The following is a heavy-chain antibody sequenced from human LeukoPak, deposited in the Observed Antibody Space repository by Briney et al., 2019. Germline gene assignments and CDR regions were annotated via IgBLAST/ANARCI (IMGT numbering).Heavy chain of an antibody. CDR1: QFSFSSYS. Sequence: GGSLRLSCVASQFSFSSYSMTWVRQAPGKGLEWVAYIGRSATTIYYGDSVKGRFTIPRDNDKNSLYLQMNSLRAEDTAVYYCARDLNVVVPAAVDNWGQGTLVTVSS. J-gene: IGHJ4*02. CDR2: IGRSATTI. CDR3: ARDLNVVVPAAVDN. D-gene: IGHD2-2*01. V-gene: IGHV3-48*04.